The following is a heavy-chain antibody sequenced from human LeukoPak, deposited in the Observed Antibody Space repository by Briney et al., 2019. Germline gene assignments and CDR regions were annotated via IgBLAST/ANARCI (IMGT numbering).Heavy chain of an antibody. CDR3: ARAGMYSSGWFDP. CDR2: INSNGSST. CDR1: GFTFSSYW. V-gene: IGHV3-74*01. J-gene: IGHJ5*02. Sequence: GGSLRLSCAASGFTFSSYWMHWVRQAPGKGLVWVSRINSNGSSTSYADSVKGRFTISRDNAKNTLYLQMNSLRAEDTAVYYCARAGMYSSGWFDPWGQGTLVTVSS. D-gene: IGHD6-19*01.